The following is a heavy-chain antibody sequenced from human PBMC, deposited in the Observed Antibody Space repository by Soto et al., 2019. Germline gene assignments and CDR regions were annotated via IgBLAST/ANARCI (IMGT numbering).Heavy chain of an antibody. CDR1: GYTFTSYG. J-gene: IGHJ2*01. CDR2: ISAYNGNT. D-gene: IGHD3-10*01. Sequence: ASVKVSCKASGYTFTSYGISWVRQAPGQGLEWMGWISAYNGNTNYAQKLQGRVTMTTDTSTSTAYMELRSLRSDDTAVYYCAREGGYYYGSDPYWYFDLWGRGNLVTVSS. CDR3: AREGGYYYGSDPYWYFDL. V-gene: IGHV1-18*01.